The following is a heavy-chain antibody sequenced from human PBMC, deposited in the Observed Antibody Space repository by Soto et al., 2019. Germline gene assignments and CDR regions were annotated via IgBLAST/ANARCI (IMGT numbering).Heavy chain of an antibody. CDR2: IYYSGST. Sequence: SETLSLTCTVSGGSISSGDYYWSWIRQPPGKGLEWIGYIYYSGSTYYNPSLKSRVTISVDTSKNQFSLKLSSVTAADTAVYYCAREVVVVVAATPQQYYFDYWGQGTLVTVSS. CDR1: GGSISSGDYY. J-gene: IGHJ4*02. V-gene: IGHV4-30-4*01. CDR3: AREVVVVVAATPQQYYFDY. D-gene: IGHD2-15*01.